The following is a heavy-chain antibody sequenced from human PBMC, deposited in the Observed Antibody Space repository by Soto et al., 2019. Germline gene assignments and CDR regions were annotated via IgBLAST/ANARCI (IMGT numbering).Heavy chain of an antibody. D-gene: IGHD3-22*01. CDR1: GDSVSSNSAA. J-gene: IGHJ4*02. CDR2: TYYRSKWYN. V-gene: IGHV6-1*01. Sequence: SQTPSLTCAISGDSVSSNSAAWNWIRQSPSRGLEWLGRTYYRSKWYNDYAVSVKSRITINPDTSKNQFSLQLNSVTPEDTAVYYCAREIVTRSIYDSSGYYFDYWGQGTLVTVSS. CDR3: AREIVTRSIYDSSGYYFDY.